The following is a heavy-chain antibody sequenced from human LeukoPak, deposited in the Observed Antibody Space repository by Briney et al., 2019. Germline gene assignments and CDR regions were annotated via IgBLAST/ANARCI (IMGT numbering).Heavy chain of an antibody. CDR3: AAEPRGNYFLLWDY. J-gene: IGHJ4*02. CDR2: ISGSGGST. Sequence: PGGSLRLSCAASGFTFNNCAMSWVRQAPGKGLEWVSAISGSGGSTSYADSVKGRFTISRDNSKNTLYLQMNSLRAEDTAVYYCAAEPRGNYFLLWDYWGQGALVTVSS. V-gene: IGHV3-23*01. CDR1: GFTFNNCA. D-gene: IGHD1-26*01.